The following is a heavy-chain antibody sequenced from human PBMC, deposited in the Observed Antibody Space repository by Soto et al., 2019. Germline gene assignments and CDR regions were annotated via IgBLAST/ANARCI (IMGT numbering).Heavy chain of an antibody. CDR2: ISYDGSNK. D-gene: IGHD3-9*01. J-gene: IGHJ6*02. V-gene: IGHV3-30*18. Sequence: QVQLVESGGGVVQPGRSLRLSCAASGFTFSSYGMHWVRQAPGKGLEWVAVISYDGSNKYYADSVKGRFTISRDNSKNTLYLQMNSLRAEDTAVYYCAKANGQPHSFEFISSNYYGMDVWGQGTTVTVSS. CDR1: GFTFSSYG. CDR3: AKANGQPHSFEFISSNYYGMDV.